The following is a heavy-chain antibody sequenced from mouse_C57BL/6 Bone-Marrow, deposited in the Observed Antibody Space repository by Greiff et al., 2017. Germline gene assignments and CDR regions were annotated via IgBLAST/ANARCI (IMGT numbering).Heavy chain of an antibody. J-gene: IGHJ2*01. Sequence: EVQVVESGGGLVKPGGSLKLSCAASGFTFSSYTMSWVRQTPEKRLEWVATSSGGGGNTYYPDSVKGRFTISRDNAKNTLYLQMSSLRSEDTALYYCAVPRGYWGQGTTLTVSS. V-gene: IGHV5-9*01. CDR1: GFTFSSYT. CDR2: SSGGGGNT. CDR3: AVPRGY. D-gene: IGHD5-1*01.